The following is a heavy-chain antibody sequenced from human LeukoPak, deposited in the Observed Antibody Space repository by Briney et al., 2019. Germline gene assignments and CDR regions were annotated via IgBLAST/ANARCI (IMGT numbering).Heavy chain of an antibody. V-gene: IGHV3-21*01. CDR3: APHAGTVGY. CDR1: GFTFSGYS. D-gene: IGHD1-26*01. J-gene: IGHJ4*02. Sequence: KPGGSLRLSCAASGFTFSGYSMHWVRQAPGKGPEWVSSISSSSSYISYADSLKGRFTISRDNAKNSLYLQMNSLRAEDTAVYYCAPHAGTVGYWGQGTLVTVSS. CDR2: ISSSSSYI.